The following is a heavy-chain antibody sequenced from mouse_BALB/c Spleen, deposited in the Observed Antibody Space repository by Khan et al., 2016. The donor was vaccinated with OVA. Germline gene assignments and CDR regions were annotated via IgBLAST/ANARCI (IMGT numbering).Heavy chain of an antibody. V-gene: IGHV1-20*02. CDR1: GYSFTGYF. J-gene: IGHJ2*01. CDR2: INPYIGET. Sequence: VQLKQSGPELVRPGASVKISCKASGYSFTGYFMNWVMQSHGKSLEWIGRINPYIGETFYNQRFKDKATLTVDESSSTAHMELRSLASEDSAVXYCTRIYRSDFDYWGQGTTLTVSS. CDR3: TRIYRSDFDY. D-gene: IGHD1-1*01.